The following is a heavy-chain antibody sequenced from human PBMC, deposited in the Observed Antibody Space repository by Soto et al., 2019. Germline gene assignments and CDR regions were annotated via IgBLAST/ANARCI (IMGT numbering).Heavy chain of an antibody. CDR2: INPNSGGT. CDR3: ARGGYCSSTSCYPNAFDI. J-gene: IGHJ3*02. D-gene: IGHD2-2*03. V-gene: IGHV1-2*04. Sequence: ASVKVSCKASGYTFTGYYMHWVRQAPGQGLEWMGWINPNSGGTNYAQKFQGWVTMTRDTSISTAYMELSRLRSDDTAVYYCARGGYCSSTSCYPNAFDIWGQGTMVTVSS. CDR1: GYTFTGYY.